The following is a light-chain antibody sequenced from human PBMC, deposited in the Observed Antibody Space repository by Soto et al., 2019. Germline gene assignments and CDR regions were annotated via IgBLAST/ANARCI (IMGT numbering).Light chain of an antibody. CDR1: QSVSSSY. CDR3: QQYNNWPLLT. Sequence: EIVLTQSPGTLSLSPGERATLSCRASQSVSSSYLSWYQQRPGQAPRLLIYGVSTRATGIPARFSGSGSGTEFTLTISSLQSEDFAVYYCQQYNNWPLLTFGGGTKVEIK. J-gene: IGKJ4*01. V-gene: IGKV3-15*01. CDR2: GVS.